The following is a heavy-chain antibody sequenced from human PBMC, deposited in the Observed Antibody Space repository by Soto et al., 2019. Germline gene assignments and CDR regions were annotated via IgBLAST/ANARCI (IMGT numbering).Heavy chain of an antibody. CDR2: ISYDGSNK. J-gene: IGHJ4*02. Sequence: QVQLVESGGGVVQPGRSLRLSCAASGFTFSSYGMHWVRQAPGKGLEWVAVISYDGSNKYYADSVKGRFTISRDNSKNTLYLQMNSLRAEDTAVYYCAKRSTDGLELRSWGQGTLVTVSS. V-gene: IGHV3-30*18. CDR3: AKRSTDGLELRS. D-gene: IGHD1-7*01. CDR1: GFTFSSYG.